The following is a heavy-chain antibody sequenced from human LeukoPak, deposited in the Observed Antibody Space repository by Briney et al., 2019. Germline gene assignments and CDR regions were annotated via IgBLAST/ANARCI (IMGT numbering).Heavy chain of an antibody. V-gene: IGHV3-23*01. Sequence: PGGSLRLSCAASGFTFSSYAMSWVRQAPGKGLEWVSAISRSGAGTYYADSVKGRFTISRDNSKNTLYLQMNSLRAEDTAIYYCAKHRSTDYGGNSFDYWGQGTLVTVSS. CDR3: AKHRSTDYGGNSFDY. J-gene: IGHJ4*02. D-gene: IGHD4-23*01. CDR1: GFTFSSYA. CDR2: ISRSGAGT.